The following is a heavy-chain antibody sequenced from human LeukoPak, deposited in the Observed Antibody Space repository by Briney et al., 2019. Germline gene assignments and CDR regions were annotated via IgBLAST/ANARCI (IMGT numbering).Heavy chain of an antibody. Sequence: SETLSLTCTVSSGSISTSNYYWGWVRQPPGKALEWIGNIFYSGSTYYSPSLKSRVTISLDTSRNQFSLKLNSVTAADTAVYYCARAPYGSGFDYWGQGTLVTVSS. D-gene: IGHD3-10*01. CDR2: IFYSGST. CDR3: ARAPYGSGFDY. CDR1: SGSISTSNYY. V-gene: IGHV4-39*07. J-gene: IGHJ4*02.